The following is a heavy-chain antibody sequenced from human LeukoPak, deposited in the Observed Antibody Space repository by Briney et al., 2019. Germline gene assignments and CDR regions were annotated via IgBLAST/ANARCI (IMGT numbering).Heavy chain of an antibody. Sequence: NPSETLSLTCAVYGGSFSGYYWSWIRQPPGKGLEWIGEINHSGSTNYNPSLKSRVTISVDTSKNQFSLKLSSGTAADTAVYYCARVRGLHYFDYWGQGTLVTVSS. V-gene: IGHV4-34*01. D-gene: IGHD4-17*01. CDR3: ARVRGLHYFDY. J-gene: IGHJ4*02. CDR1: GGSFSGYY. CDR2: INHSGST.